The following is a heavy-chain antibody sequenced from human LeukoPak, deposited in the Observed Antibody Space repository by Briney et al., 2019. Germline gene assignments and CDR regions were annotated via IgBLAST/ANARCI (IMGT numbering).Heavy chain of an antibody. CDR2: IIPIFGTA. CDR3: ATQPTALYGSGSYYRGYNWFDP. CDR1: GGTFSSYA. D-gene: IGHD3-10*01. J-gene: IGHJ5*02. Sequence: SVKVSCKASGGTFSSYAISWVRQAPGRGLEWMGGIIPIFGTANYAQKFQGRVTITTDESTSTAYMELSSLRSEDTAVYYCATQPTALYGSGSYYRGYNWFDPWGQGTLVTVSS. V-gene: IGHV1-69*05.